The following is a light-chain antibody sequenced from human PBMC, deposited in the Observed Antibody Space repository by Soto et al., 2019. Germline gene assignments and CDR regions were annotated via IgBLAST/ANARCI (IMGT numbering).Light chain of an antibody. CDR2: TAS. CDR1: QIISTY. CDR3: QQSYSTPYT. V-gene: IGKV1-39*01. Sequence: DIQMTQSPSSLSASVGDRVTITCRASQIISTYLNWYQQKPGKAPKLLIYTASTLQSGVPSRFSGSGSGTDFTLTISSLQPEDFTNYYCQQSYSTPYTFGQGTKLEIK. J-gene: IGKJ2*01.